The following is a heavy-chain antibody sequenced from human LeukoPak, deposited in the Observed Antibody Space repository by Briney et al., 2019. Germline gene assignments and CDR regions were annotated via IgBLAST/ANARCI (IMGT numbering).Heavy chain of an antibody. J-gene: IGHJ4*02. D-gene: IGHD2-15*01. CDR2: INPNSGGT. V-gene: IGHV1-2*02. CDR3: ARDDDRYCSGGSCYSGVGDY. CDR1: GYNFTGYY. Sequence: ASVKVSCKASGYNFTGYYMHWVRQAPGQGLEWMGWINPNSGGTNYAQKFQGRVTMTRDTSISTAYMELSRLRSDDTAVYYCARDDDRYCSGGSCYSGVGDYWGQGTLVTVSS.